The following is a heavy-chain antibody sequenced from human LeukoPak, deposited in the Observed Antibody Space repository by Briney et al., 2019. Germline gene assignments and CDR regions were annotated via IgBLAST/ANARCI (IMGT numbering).Heavy chain of an antibody. CDR3: ARDRYDTGYGMDV. CDR1: GFTFSSYA. J-gene: IGHJ6*02. V-gene: IGHV3-23*01. Sequence: GGSLRLSCAASGFTFSSYAMSWVRQAPGKGLEWVSAISGSGGSTYYADSVKGRFTISRDNSKNTLYLQMNSLRAEDTAVYYCARDRYDTGYGMDVWGQGTTVTVSS. D-gene: IGHD3-22*01. CDR2: ISGSGGST.